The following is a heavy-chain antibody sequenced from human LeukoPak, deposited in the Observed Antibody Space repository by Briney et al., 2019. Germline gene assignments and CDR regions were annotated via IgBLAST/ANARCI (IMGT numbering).Heavy chain of an antibody. CDR1: GGSISSGGYY. CDR3: ARGAYYYGSGSYYP. D-gene: IGHD3-10*01. CDR2: IYYSGGT. Sequence: PSQTLSLTCTVSGGSISSGGYYWSWIRQHPGKGLEWIGYIYYSGGTYYNPPLKSRVTISVDTSKNQFSLKLSSVTAADTAVYYCARGAYYYGSGSYYPWGQGTLVTVSS. J-gene: IGHJ5*02. V-gene: IGHV4-31*03.